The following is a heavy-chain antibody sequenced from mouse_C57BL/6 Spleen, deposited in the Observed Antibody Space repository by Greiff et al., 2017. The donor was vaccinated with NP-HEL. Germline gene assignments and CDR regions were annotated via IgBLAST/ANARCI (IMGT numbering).Heavy chain of an antibody. Sequence: EVKVVESGGGLVKPGGSLKLSCAASGFTFSGYAMSWVRQTPEKRLEWVATISDGGSYTYYPDNVKGRFTISRDNAKNNLYLQMSHLKSEDTAMYYCARDENYYGSSPFAYWGQGTLVTVSA. CDR3: ARDENYYGSSPFAY. D-gene: IGHD1-1*01. J-gene: IGHJ3*01. CDR1: GFTFSGYA. V-gene: IGHV5-4*01. CDR2: ISDGGSYT.